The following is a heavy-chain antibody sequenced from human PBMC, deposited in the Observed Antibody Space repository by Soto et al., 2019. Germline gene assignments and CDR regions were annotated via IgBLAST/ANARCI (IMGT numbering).Heavy chain of an antibody. CDR2: IWYDGSNK. V-gene: IGHV3-33*01. CDR1: GFTFSSYG. D-gene: IGHD3-22*01. Sequence: GALRLSCAASGFTFSSYGMHWVRQAPGKGLEWVAVIWYDGSNKYYADSVKGRFTISRDNSKNTLYLQMNSLRAEDTAVYYCARDTRGYYYDSSGYYRKYYYYYYGMDVWGQGTTVTVSS. J-gene: IGHJ6*02. CDR3: ARDTRGYYYDSSGYYRKYYYYYYGMDV.